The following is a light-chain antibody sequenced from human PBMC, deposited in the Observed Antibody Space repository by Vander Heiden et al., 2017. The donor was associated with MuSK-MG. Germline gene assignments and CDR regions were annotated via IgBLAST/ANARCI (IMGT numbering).Light chain of an antibody. Sequence: DIQTTQSPSCLSASLGDRVTITCPASLDISNYLTWYQQKPGKAPKLLIYDASKSEKGVPYRFSGSVCGPDFTYTTSYLQPEDVASYYGQQHHSPITFGQGTPLDIK. J-gene: IGKJ5*01. CDR3: QQHHSPIT. CDR2: DAS. CDR1: LDISNY. V-gene: IGKV1-33*01.